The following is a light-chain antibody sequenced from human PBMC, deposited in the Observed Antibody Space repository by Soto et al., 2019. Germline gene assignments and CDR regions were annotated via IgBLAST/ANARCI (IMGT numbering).Light chain of an antibody. CDR3: QQYNSYSPT. J-gene: IGKJ5*01. V-gene: IGKV1-5*02. CDR2: DAS. Sequence: DIQMAHSPSTLSASLGDRVGIICRASQSISSWLAWYQQKPGKAPKLLIYDASSLESGVPSRFSGSGSGTEFTLTISSLQPDDFATYYCQQYNSYSPTFGQGTRLEI. CDR1: QSISSW.